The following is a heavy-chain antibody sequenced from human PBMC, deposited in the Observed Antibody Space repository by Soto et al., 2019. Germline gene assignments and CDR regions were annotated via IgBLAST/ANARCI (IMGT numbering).Heavy chain of an antibody. Sequence: PSENLSLTCTVSGGSTTSDYWSWIRQPPGKGLEWLGYIFHSLGAKYNPSLGSRGTISLDTSKNQLSLSLRSVTAADTAIYFCVRDLNGSGDYWGQGTLVTVSS. CDR3: VRDLNGSGDY. CDR2: IFHSLGA. J-gene: IGHJ4*02. CDR1: GGSTTSDY. D-gene: IGHD3-10*01. V-gene: IGHV4-59*01.